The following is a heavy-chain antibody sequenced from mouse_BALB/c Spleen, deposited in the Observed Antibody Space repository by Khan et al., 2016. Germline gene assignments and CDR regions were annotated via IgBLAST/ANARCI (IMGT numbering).Heavy chain of an antibody. J-gene: IGHJ4*01. V-gene: IGHV10-3*03. Sequence: EVQLVESGGGLVQPKGSLKLSCAASGFTFNTYAMHWVCQAPGKGLEWVARISSKSNNYATYYADSVKDRFTIYRDDSPTMLYLHMHNLKTADTAMYYDVKEGKARATAYAMDYWGQGTSVTVSS. D-gene: IGHD3-1*01. CDR1: GFTFNTYA. CDR3: VKEGKARATAYAMDY. CDR2: ISSKSNNYAT.